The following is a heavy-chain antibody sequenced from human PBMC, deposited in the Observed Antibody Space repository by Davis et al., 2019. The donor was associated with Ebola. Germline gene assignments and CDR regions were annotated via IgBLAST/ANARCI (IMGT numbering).Heavy chain of an antibody. CDR3: MRDGGTYYSDY. CDR2: LKHGGGT. Sequence: PGGSLRLSCTVSGYSINSGYYWGWIRQPPGKGLEWIGSLKHGGGTHYSPSLKSRVTISLDTSMNQFSLRLTSVTAADTAVYYCMRDGGTYYSDYWGQGTLVTVSS. V-gene: IGHV4-38-2*02. J-gene: IGHJ4*02. D-gene: IGHD1-26*01. CDR1: GYSINSGYY.